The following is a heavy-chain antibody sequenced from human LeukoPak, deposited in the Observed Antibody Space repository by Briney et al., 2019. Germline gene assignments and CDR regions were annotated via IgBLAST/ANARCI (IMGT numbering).Heavy chain of an antibody. V-gene: IGHV3-30*04. D-gene: IGHD4-17*01. CDR1: GFTFSSH. CDR2: ISYDGSNK. Sequence: GGSLRRSCADSGFTFSSHMHWVRQSPGEGLEWVAAISYDGSNKKYGDSVKGRFTISSDNSKNTLYLQMNSLRPEDTAVYYCARQTSVTGSGLDSWGQGTLVTVSS. J-gene: IGHJ4*02. CDR3: ARQTSVTGSGLDS.